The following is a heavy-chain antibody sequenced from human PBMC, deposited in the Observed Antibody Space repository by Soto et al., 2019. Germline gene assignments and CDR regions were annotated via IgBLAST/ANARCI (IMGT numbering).Heavy chain of an antibody. Sequence: GASVKVSCKASGYTFTSYAMHWVRQAPGQRLEWMGWINAGNGNTKYSQKFQGRVTITRDTSASTAYMELSSLRSEDTAVYYCARAGLRFLEWPPDAFDIWGQGTMVTVS. V-gene: IGHV1-3*01. J-gene: IGHJ3*02. CDR1: GYTFTSYA. CDR2: INAGNGNT. D-gene: IGHD3-3*01. CDR3: ARAGLRFLEWPPDAFDI.